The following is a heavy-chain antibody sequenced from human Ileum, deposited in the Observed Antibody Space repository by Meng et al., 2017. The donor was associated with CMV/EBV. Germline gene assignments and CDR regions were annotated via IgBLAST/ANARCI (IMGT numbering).Heavy chain of an antibody. D-gene: IGHD6-13*01. CDR2: ISGSGGST. Sequence: ASGFTFSSYAMRLVRQAPGKGLEWVSAISGSGGSTYYADSVKGRFTISRDNSKNTLYLQMNSLRAEDTAVYYCAKISLSSWYYFDYWGQGTLVTVSS. V-gene: IGHV3-23*01. CDR3: AKISLSSWYYFDY. CDR1: GFTFSSYA. J-gene: IGHJ4*02.